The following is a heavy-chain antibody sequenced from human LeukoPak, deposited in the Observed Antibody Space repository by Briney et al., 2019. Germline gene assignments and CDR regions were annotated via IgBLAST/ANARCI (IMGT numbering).Heavy chain of an antibody. CDR2: ISGSGGST. CDR1: GFTFSNYA. Sequence: PGGSLRLSCTASGFTFSNYAMSWVRQAPGKGLEWVSAISGSGGSTYYADSVKGRFTISRDNSKNTLYLQMNSLRAEDTAVYYCAKVESPANFQHWGQGTLVTVSS. J-gene: IGHJ1*01. V-gene: IGHV3-23*01. CDR3: AKVESPANFQH.